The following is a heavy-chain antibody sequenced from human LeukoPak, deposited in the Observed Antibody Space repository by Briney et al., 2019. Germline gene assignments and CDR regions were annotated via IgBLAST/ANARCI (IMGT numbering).Heavy chain of an antibody. CDR1: GFSFTSYT. V-gene: IGHV3-21*01. J-gene: IGHJ4*02. CDR3: ARAEGNTVHSDY. CDR2: ISGSSSYI. D-gene: IGHD4-11*01. Sequence: GGSLRLSCAASGFSFTSYTMNWVRQAPGKGLEWVSSISGSSSYIYYADSVKGRFTISRDNAKNSLYLQMNSLRAEDTAVYYCARAEGNTVHSDYWGQGTLVTVSS.